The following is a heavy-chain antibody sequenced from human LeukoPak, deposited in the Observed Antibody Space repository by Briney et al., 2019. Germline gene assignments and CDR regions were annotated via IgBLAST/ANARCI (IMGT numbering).Heavy chain of an antibody. CDR2: ISSSATNI. J-gene: IGHJ3*02. D-gene: IGHD1-26*01. CDR3: AKEGSYDALDI. Sequence: GGSLRLSCAASGFSFSSYEMNWVRLAPGKGLEWVSHISSSATNIYYADSVKGRFTISRDNAKNSLYLQTNSLRAEDTGVYYCAKEGSYDALDIWGQGTMVTVSS. V-gene: IGHV3-48*03. CDR1: GFSFSSYE.